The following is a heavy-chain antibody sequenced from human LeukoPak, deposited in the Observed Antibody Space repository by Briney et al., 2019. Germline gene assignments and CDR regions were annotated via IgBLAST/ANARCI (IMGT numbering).Heavy chain of an antibody. CDR2: IYHSGST. D-gene: IGHD1-26*01. V-gene: IGHV4-30-2*01. CDR3: ARDNGNIVGATLFDY. Sequence: SETLSLTCTVSGDSIISGSHYWSWIRQPPGKGLEWIGYIYHSGSTYYNPSLKSRVTISVDRSKNQFSLKLSSVTAADTAVYYCARDNGNIVGATLFDYWGQGTLVTVSS. CDR1: GDSIISGSHY. J-gene: IGHJ4*02.